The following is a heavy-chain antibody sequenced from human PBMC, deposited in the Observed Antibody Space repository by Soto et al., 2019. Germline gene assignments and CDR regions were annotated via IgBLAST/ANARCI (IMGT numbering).Heavy chain of an antibody. CDR1: GFTFSSYW. D-gene: IGHD6-19*01. V-gene: IGHV3-74*01. Sequence: PGGSLRLSCAASGFTFSSYWMHWVRQAPGKGLVWVSRINSDGSSTSYADSVKGRFTISRDNAKNTLYLQMNSLRAEDTAVYYCARAKAEWLAWARNLYWGQGTLVTVSS. CDR2: INSDGSST. CDR3: ARAKAEWLAWARNLY. J-gene: IGHJ4*02.